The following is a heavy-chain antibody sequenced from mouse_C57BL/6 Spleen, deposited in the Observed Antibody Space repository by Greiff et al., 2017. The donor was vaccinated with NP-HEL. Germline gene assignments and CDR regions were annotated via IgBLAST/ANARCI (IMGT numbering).Heavy chain of an antibody. CDR3: ARAQATCAMDY. Sequence: QVQLQQPGAELVKPGASVKLSCKASGYTFTSYWMHWVKQRPGQGLEWIGMIHPNSGSTNYNEKFKSKATLTVDKSSSTAYMQLSSLTSEDSAFYYCARAQATCAMDYWGQGTSVTVSS. J-gene: IGHJ4*01. D-gene: IGHD3-2*02. CDR2: IHPNSGST. V-gene: IGHV1-64*01. CDR1: GYTFTSYW.